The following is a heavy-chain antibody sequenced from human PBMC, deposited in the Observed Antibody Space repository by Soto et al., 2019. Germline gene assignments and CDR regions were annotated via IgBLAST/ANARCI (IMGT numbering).Heavy chain of an antibody. CDR3: ASSIAVAGTPYYGMDV. D-gene: IGHD6-19*01. Sequence: QVQLVQSGAEVKKPGSSVKVSCKASGGTFSSYAISWVRQAPGQGLEWMGGIIPIFCTANYAQKFQGRVTITADESTSTAYMELSSLRSEDTAVYYCASSIAVAGTPYYGMDVWGQGTTVTVSS. CDR1: GGTFSSYA. J-gene: IGHJ6*02. CDR2: IIPIFCTA. V-gene: IGHV1-69*12.